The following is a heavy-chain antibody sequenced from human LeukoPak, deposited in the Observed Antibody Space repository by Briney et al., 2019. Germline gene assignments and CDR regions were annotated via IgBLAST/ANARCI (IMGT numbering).Heavy chain of an antibody. CDR3: ARVVTPRYCTSTSCYLKGWFDP. Sequence: ASVKVSCKASGYTFTGYYMHWVRQAPGQGLEWMGGIIPIFGTANYAQKFQGSVTITADEFTSTAYMELSSLRSEDTAVYYCARVVTPRYCTSTSCYLKGWFDPWGQGTLVTVSS. CDR2: IIPIFGTA. CDR1: GYTFTGYY. D-gene: IGHD2-2*01. J-gene: IGHJ5*02. V-gene: IGHV1-69*13.